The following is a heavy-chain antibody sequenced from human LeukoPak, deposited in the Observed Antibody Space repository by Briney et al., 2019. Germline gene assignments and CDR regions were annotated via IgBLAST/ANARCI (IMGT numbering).Heavy chain of an antibody. J-gene: IGHJ4*02. Sequence: ASVKVSCKASGYTFTSCYMHWVRQAPGQGLEWMGIINPTGGSTSYAQKFQGRVTMTRDTSTSTVFMEQSSLRSEDTALYYCTRSAVVGAPGDFDYWGQGTLVTVSS. V-gene: IGHV1-46*03. D-gene: IGHD1-26*01. CDR1: GYTFTSCY. CDR3: TRSAVVGAPGDFDY. CDR2: INPTGGST.